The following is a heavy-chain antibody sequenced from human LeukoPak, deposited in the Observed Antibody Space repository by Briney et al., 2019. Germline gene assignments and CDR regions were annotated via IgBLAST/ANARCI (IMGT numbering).Heavy chain of an antibody. Sequence: GGSLRLSCAASGFTFSSYSMNWVRRAPGKGLEWVSSISSSSSYIYYADSVKGRFTIFRDNAKNSLYLQMNSLRAEDTAVYYCARDGIAAVRDAFDIWGQGTMVTVSS. J-gene: IGHJ3*02. CDR2: ISSSSSYI. CDR3: ARDGIAAVRDAFDI. CDR1: GFTFSSYS. V-gene: IGHV3-21*01. D-gene: IGHD6-25*01.